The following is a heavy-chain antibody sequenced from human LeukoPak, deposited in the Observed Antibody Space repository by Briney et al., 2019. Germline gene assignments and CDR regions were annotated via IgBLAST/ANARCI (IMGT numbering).Heavy chain of an antibody. J-gene: IGHJ4*02. Sequence: SETLSLTCTVSGDSISSYYWSWIRQPPWKGLEWIGYIYYSGTTNYNPSLKSRVTISLDASQNQFSLKLSSVTAADTAVYYCARQGYSSGFYYFDYWGQGTLVTVSS. CDR3: ARQGYSSGFYYFDY. D-gene: IGHD6-19*01. CDR1: GDSISSYY. V-gene: IGHV4-59*01. CDR2: IYYSGTT.